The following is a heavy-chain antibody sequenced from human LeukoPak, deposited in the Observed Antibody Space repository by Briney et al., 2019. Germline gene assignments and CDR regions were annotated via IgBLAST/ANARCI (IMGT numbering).Heavy chain of an antibody. CDR1: GGSLSSSSYY. J-gene: IGHJ3*02. CDR2: IYYSGST. D-gene: IGHD3-16*01. CDR3: ARLPGGDAFDI. V-gene: IGHV4-39*01. Sequence: PSETLSLTCTVSGGSLSSSSYYWGWVRQPPGTGLEWLGSIYYSGSTYYNPSLKSRFTISVHTSKNQFSLKPSSVTAADTAVYYCARLPGGDAFDIWGEGTMVTVSS.